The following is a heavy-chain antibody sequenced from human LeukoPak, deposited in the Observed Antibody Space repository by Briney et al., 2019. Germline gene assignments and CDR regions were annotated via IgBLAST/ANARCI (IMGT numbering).Heavy chain of an antibody. CDR3: ARAIRAAAGTKSSYYFDY. CDR2: MNPNSGNT. V-gene: IGHV1-8*01. Sequence: VASVKVSCKASGYTFTSYDINWVRQATGQGLEWMGWMNPNSGNTGYAQKFQGRVTMTRNTSISTAYMELSSLRSEDTAVYYCARAIRAAAGTKSSYYFDYWGQGTLVTVSS. J-gene: IGHJ4*02. D-gene: IGHD6-13*01. CDR1: GYTFTSYD.